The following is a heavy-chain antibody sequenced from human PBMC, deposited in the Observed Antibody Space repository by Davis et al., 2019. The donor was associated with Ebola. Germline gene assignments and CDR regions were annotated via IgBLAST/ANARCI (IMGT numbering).Heavy chain of an antibody. V-gene: IGHV3-48*01. CDR3: ARDQYAAGIYYYGMDV. CDR1: GFTFSSYS. Sequence: GGSLRLSCAASGFTFSSYSMNWVRQAPGKGLEWVSYISSSSSTIYYADSVKGRFTISRDNAKNSLYLQMNSLRAEDTAVYYCARDQYAAGIYYYGMDVWGQGTTVTVSS. D-gene: IGHD6-19*01. CDR2: ISSSSSTI. J-gene: IGHJ6*02.